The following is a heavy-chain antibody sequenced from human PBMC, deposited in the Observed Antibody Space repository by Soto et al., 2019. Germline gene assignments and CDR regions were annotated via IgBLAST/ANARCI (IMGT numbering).Heavy chain of an antibody. CDR1: GFTFRSYV. V-gene: IGHV3-30*19. CDR3: ARWGTTGGLDV. Sequence: QVQLVESGGGVVQPGTSLRLSCVGSGFTFRSYVIHWVRQAPGKGLEWVALTSYDGSGKYYGDSVRGRFTISRDNSRNTVDLHMDSLRLEDTALYYGARWGTTGGLDVWGQGTLVSVSS. J-gene: IGHJ1*01. CDR2: TSYDGSGK. D-gene: IGHD3-16*01.